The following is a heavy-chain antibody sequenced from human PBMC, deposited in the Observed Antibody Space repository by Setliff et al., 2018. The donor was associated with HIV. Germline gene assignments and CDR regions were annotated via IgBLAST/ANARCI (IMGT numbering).Heavy chain of an antibody. D-gene: IGHD5-12*01. CDR2: INHYGKT. CDR3: ARRGAYGYDYFDY. J-gene: IGHJ4*02. V-gene: IGHV4-38-2*01. Sequence: LSLTCVVSNYSITSNYYWAWIRQPPGQGLEWIGSINHYGKTYYSPSLESRIAISVDTSKNQFSLHFQSVTAADTAVYYCARRGAYGYDYFDYWGPGTLVTVSS. CDR1: NYSITSNYY.